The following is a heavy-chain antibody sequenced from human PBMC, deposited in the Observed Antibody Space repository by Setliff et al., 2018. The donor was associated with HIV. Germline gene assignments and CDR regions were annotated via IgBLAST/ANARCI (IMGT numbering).Heavy chain of an antibody. V-gene: IGHV3-23*01. J-gene: IGHJ6*02. CDR2: MSGSGGST. D-gene: IGHD2-15*01. CDR3: AKDVCSGAYCYAYYYYGMDV. Sequence: PGGSLRLSCTASGFNFNHYAMHWVRQAPGKGLEWVSAMSGSGGSTHYADSVKGRFTISRDNSKNTLYLQMNSLRVEDTAVYYCAKDVCSGAYCYAYYYYGMDVWGQGTMVTVSS. CDR1: GFNFNHYA.